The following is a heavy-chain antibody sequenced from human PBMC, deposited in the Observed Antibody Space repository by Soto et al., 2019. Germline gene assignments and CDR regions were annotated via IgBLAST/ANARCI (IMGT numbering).Heavy chain of an antibody. J-gene: IGHJ5*02. CDR3: AKGGSSSARYFDT. CDR1: GFTFSGYG. Sequence: QVQVVESGGGVVQPGRSLRLSCLASGFTFSGYGRHWVRQAPGKGLEWVAIVSFEGSNRYYADSVKGRFTVSRDNSRNTLSLQMNSLTPDDTAVYYCAKGGSSSARYFDTWGQGTLVTVSS. V-gene: IGHV3-30*18. D-gene: IGHD6-6*01. CDR2: VSFEGSNR.